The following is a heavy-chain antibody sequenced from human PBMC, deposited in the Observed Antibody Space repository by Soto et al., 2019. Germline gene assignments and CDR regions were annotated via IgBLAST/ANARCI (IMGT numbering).Heavy chain of an antibody. CDR3: ASPTHYSGYVPYYYYGMDV. V-gene: IGHV1-69*13. J-gene: IGHJ6*02. CDR2: IIPIFGTA. Sequence: ASVKVSCKASGGTFISYAISWVRQAPGQGLEWMGGIIPIFGTANYAQKFQGRVTITADESTSTAYMELSSLRSEDTAVYYCASPTHYSGYVPYYYYGMDVWGQGTTVTVSS. D-gene: IGHD5-12*01. CDR1: GGTFISYA.